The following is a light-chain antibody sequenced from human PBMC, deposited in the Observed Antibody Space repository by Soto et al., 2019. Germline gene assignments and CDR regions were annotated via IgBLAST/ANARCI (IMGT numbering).Light chain of an antibody. CDR1: QGISSY. V-gene: IGKV1-8*01. CDR2: AAS. J-gene: IGKJ1*01. CDR3: QQYYSYPRT. Sequence: IQMTQSQSSFSASTGDRVTITCRASQGISSYLAWYQQKPGKAPKLLIYAASTLQSGVPSRFSGSGSGTDFTLTISCLQSEDFATYYCQQYYSYPRTFGQGTKVDIK.